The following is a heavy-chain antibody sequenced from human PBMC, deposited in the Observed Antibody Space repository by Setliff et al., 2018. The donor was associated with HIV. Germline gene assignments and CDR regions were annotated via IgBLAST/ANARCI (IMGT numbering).Heavy chain of an antibody. V-gene: IGHV1-46*01. CDR2: INPGGGNT. Sequence: ASVKVSCKASGYTFTNFYMHWVRQAPGQGLEWMGIINPGGGNTRYAQRFQGRVSMTRDTSTSTVYMELRSLTSTDTAVYYCARVSPPSPYHYDTRGFDTWGQGTLVTVSS. CDR1: GYTFTNFY. CDR3: ARVSPPSPYHYDTRGFDT. J-gene: IGHJ4*02. D-gene: IGHD3-22*01.